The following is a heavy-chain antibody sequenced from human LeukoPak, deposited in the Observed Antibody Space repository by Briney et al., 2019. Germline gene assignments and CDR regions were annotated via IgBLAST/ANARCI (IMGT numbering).Heavy chain of an antibody. Sequence: GASVKVSCKASGGTFSSYAISWVRQAPGQGLEWMGGIIPIFGTANYAQKSQGRVTITADESTSTAYMELSSLRSEDTAVYYCARVGSYSSSWYARSYYYYYGMDVWGQGTTVTVSS. J-gene: IGHJ6*02. CDR1: GGTFSSYA. CDR2: IIPIFGTA. CDR3: ARVGSYSSSWYARSYYYYYGMDV. D-gene: IGHD6-13*01. V-gene: IGHV1-69*13.